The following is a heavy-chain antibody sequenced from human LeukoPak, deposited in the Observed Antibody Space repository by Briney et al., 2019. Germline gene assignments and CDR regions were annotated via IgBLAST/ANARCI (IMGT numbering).Heavy chain of an antibody. D-gene: IGHD6-13*01. CDR3: AKQSAGSSTWYSLHFDY. J-gene: IGHJ4*02. V-gene: IGHV3-23*01. CDR2: ISGSGDYT. Sequence: GGSLRLSCAASGFTLSSFAMSWARQAPGKGLEWVSVISGSGDYTHYTDSVKGRFTISRDNSKNTVYLQMNSLRAEDTAVYFCAKQSAGSSTWYSLHFDYWGEGTRVTVSS. CDR1: GFTLSSFA.